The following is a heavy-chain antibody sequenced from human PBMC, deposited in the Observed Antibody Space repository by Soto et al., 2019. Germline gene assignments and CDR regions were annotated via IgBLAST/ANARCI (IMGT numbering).Heavy chain of an antibody. Sequence: SVKVSCKASGFTFTSSAVQWVRQARGQRLEWIGWIVVGSGNTNYAQKFQERVTITRDMSTSTAYMELSSLRSEDTAVYYCAADLVYCSGGSCYSDYYYYGMDVWGQGTTVTVSS. V-gene: IGHV1-58*01. CDR3: AADLVYCSGGSCYSDYYYYGMDV. D-gene: IGHD2-15*01. CDR2: IVVGSGNT. J-gene: IGHJ6*02. CDR1: GFTFTSSA.